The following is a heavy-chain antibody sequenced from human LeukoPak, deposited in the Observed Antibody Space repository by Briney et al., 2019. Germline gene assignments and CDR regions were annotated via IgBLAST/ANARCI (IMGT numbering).Heavy chain of an antibody. D-gene: IGHD6-19*01. J-gene: IGHJ4*02. CDR3: AKDLSYTSGASDH. Sequence: GGSLRLSCAASGFTFSAFAMAWVRQAPGKGLEWVSTITDDGYNTYSADSVKGRITFSRDNSKNTLSLQLRSLRAEDTAVYYCAKDLSYTSGASDHWGQGTLVTVSS. V-gene: IGHV3-23*01. CDR1: GFTFSAFA. CDR2: ITDDGYNT.